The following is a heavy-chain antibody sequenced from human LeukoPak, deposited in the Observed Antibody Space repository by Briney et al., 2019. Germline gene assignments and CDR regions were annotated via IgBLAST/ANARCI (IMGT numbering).Heavy chain of an antibody. V-gene: IGHV3-23*01. CDR1: GFTFSTFA. CDR2: IFPSGGEI. CDR3: AKGGTIAVAEGFDY. Sequence: GGSLRLSCAASGFTFSTFAMIWVRQPPGKGLEWVSSIFPSGGEIHYADSVKGRFTISGDNSKNTLYLQMNSLRAEDTAVYYCAKGGTIAVAEGFDYWGQGTLVTVSS. J-gene: IGHJ4*02. D-gene: IGHD6-19*01.